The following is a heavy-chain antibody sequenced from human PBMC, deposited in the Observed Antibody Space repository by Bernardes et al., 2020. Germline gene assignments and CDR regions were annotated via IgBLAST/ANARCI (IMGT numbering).Heavy chain of an antibody. CDR3: AKDSAMAPFDY. D-gene: IGHD5-18*01. CDR2: ISGSGGST. V-gene: IGHV3-23*01. J-gene: IGHJ4*02. CDR1: GFTFSSYA. Sequence: GGSLRLSCAASGFTFSSYAMSWVRQAPGKGLAWFSAISGSGGSTYYADSVKGRFTISRDNSKNTLYLQMNSLRAEDTAVYYCAKDSAMAPFDYWGQGTLVTVSS.